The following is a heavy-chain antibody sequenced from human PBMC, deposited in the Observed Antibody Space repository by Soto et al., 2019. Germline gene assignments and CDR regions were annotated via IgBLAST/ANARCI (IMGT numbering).Heavy chain of an antibody. J-gene: IGHJ4*02. CDR3: AKASYGLGYFDY. V-gene: IGHV4-4*02. CDR1: GDSLSTSFW. CDR2: IYHVGST. Sequence: SETVSLTSTVSGDSLSTSFWWTWVRHFPGKGLEWVGQIYHVGSTNYNPALKSRVTISVDKSKNQFSLKLTSVNAADTAVYYCAKASYGLGYFDYWGQGALVTVSS. D-gene: IGHD4-17*01.